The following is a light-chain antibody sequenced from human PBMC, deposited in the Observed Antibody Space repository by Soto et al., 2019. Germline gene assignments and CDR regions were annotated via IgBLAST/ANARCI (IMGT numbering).Light chain of an antibody. CDR1: QRLSKTY. J-gene: IGKJ1*01. CDR3: QQYVSPPWT. CDR2: GAS. Sequence: EIVLTQSPGTLSLSPGERATLSCRASQRLSKTYLAWYQKKPGQAPRLLIDGASSRATGTPDRFSGSGSGTDFTLTISRLEPKDFAVYYCQQYVSPPWTFGQGTKVEIK. V-gene: IGKV3-20*01.